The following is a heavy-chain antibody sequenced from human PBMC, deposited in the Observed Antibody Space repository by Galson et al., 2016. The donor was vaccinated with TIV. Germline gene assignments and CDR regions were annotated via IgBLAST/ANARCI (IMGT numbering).Heavy chain of an antibody. CDR2: ITGSGDTT. CDR1: EFTFSNYA. D-gene: IGHD2-2*01. CDR3: AKDGGPIVVVPAAAEFYYGMDL. Sequence: SLRLSCAASEFTFSNYAMSWVRQAPGEGLEWVSSITGSGDTTYYADSVKGRFTISRDNSKNTLFLQMNSLRGEDTAVYYCAKDGGPIVVVPAAAEFYYGMDLWGQGTTVTVSS. J-gene: IGHJ6*02. V-gene: IGHV3-23*01.